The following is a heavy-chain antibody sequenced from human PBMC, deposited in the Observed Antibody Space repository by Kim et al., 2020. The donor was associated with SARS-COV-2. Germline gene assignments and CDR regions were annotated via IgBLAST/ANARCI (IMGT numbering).Heavy chain of an antibody. D-gene: IGHD2-8*01. V-gene: IGHV1-24*01. J-gene: IGHJ5*02. CDR3: AAVWRDFQNWFDP. Sequence: YAQKFQGRVTMTEDTSTDTAYMELSSLRSEDTAVYYCAAVWRDFQNWFDPWGQGTLVTVSS.